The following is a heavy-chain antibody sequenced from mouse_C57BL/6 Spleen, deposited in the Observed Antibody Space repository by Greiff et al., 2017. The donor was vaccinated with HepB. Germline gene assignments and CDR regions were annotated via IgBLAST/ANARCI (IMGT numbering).Heavy chain of an antibody. V-gene: IGHV1-22*01. Sequence: EVQLQQSGPELVKPGASVKMSCKASGYTFTDYNMHWVKQSHGKSLEWIGYINPNNGGTSYNQKFKGKATLTVNKSSSTAYMELRSLTSEDSAVYYCAREGIYDGYLYYFDYWGQGTTLTVSS. CDR1: GYTFTDYN. J-gene: IGHJ2*01. CDR2: INPNNGGT. D-gene: IGHD2-3*01. CDR3: AREGIYDGYLYYFDY.